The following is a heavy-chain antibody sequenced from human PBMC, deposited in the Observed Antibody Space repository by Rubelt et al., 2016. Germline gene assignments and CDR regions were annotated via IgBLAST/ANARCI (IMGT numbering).Heavy chain of an antibody. V-gene: IGHV3-30*03. J-gene: IGHJ4*02. CDR2: ISFDGNSK. CDR3: GRDRGNDWYGVTDY. CDR1: GFTFSSYG. Sequence: QVQLVESGGGVVQPGRSLRLSCAASGFTFSSYGMHWVRQAPGKGLEWVAVISFDGNSKYYAGSVKGRFTISRDNSKNTRFLQVDSLGPEDTAVYYCGRDRGNDWYGVTDYWGQGTLVTVSS. D-gene: IGHD6-19*01.